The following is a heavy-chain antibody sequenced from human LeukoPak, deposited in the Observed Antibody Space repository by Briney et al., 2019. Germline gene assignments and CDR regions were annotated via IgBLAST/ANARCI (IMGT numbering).Heavy chain of an antibody. CDR1: GFTFGDYA. J-gene: IGHJ6*03. CDR3: TRVSLYYDFWSGYSDYYYYYYMDV. D-gene: IGHD3-3*01. Sequence: GGSLRLSCTASGFTFGDYAMSWVRQAPGKGLEWVGFIRSKAYGGTTEYAASVQGRFTISRDDSNSIAYLQMNSLKTEDTAVYYCTRVSLYYDFWSGYSDYYYYYYMDVWGKGTTVTVSS. CDR2: IRSKAYGGTT. V-gene: IGHV3-49*04.